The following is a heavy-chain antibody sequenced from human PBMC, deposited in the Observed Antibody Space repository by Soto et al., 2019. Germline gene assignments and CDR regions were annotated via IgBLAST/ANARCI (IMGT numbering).Heavy chain of an antibody. CDR1: GYTFTSYG. J-gene: IGHJ4*02. CDR3: ARGFFHSSYYYDSSGLRH. CDR2: ISAYNGNT. Sequence: ASVKVSCKASGYTFTSYGISWVRQAPGQGLEWMGWISAYNGNTNYAQKLQGRVTMTTDTSTSTAYMELRSLRSDDTAVYYCARGFFHSSYYYDSSGLRHWGQGTLVTVSS. D-gene: IGHD3-22*01. V-gene: IGHV1-18*01.